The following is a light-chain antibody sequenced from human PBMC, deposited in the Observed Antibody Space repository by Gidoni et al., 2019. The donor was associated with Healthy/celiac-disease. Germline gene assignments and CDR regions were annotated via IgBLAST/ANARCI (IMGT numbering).Light chain of an antibody. Sequence: EIVLTQSPATLSLSPGERATLSCRASQSVSSYLDWYQQKPGQSPRLLIYDASNRATGIPARFSGSGSGTDFTLNISSLEAEDFAVYYCQQRLNCLFTFGPGTKVDIK. V-gene: IGKV3-11*01. CDR1: QSVSSY. J-gene: IGKJ3*01. CDR2: DAS. CDR3: QQRLNCLFT.